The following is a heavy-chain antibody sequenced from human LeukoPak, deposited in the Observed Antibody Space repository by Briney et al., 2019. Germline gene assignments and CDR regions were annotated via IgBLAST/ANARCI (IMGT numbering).Heavy chain of an antibody. D-gene: IGHD2-21*01. CDR2: IRYDGSNK. CDR3: AREGGLLYYFDY. J-gene: IGHJ4*02. CDR1: GFTFSSYG. V-gene: IGHV3-30*02. Sequence: GGSLRLSCAASGFTFSSYGMHWVRQAPGKGLEWVAFIRYDGSNKYYADSVKGRFTISRDNSKNTLYLQMNSLRAEDTAVYYCAREGGLLYYFDYWGQGTLVTVSS.